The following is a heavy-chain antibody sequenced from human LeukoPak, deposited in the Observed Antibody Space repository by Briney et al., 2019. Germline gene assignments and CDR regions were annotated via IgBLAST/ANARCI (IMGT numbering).Heavy chain of an antibody. V-gene: IGHV1-3*01. CDR1: GYTFTSYG. CDR2: INAGNGNT. CDR3: ARYGRGDGGSSLSLDY. D-gene: IGHD4-23*01. J-gene: IGHJ4*02. Sequence: ASVKVSCKASGYTFTSYGISWVRQAPGQGLEWMGWINAGNGNTKYSQKFQGRVTITRDTSASTAYMELSSLRSEDTAVYYCARYGRGDGGSSLSLDYWGQGTLVTVSS.